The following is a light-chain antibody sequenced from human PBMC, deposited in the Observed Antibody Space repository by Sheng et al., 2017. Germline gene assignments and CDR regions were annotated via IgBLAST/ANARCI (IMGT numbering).Light chain of an antibody. CDR2: AAS. CDR3: QQSSSFPPT. J-gene: IGKJ1*01. V-gene: IGKV1-39*01. Sequence: DIQMTQSPSTLSASVGDRVTITCRASQSISSWLAWYQQKPGKAPKLLIYAASSLQSGVPSRFSGSGSGTDFILTISSLQPEDFATYYCQQSSSFPPTFGQGTKVEIK. CDR1: QSISSW.